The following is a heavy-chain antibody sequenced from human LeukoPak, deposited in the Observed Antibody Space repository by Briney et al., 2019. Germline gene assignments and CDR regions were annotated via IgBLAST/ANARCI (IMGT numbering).Heavy chain of an antibody. J-gene: IGHJ4*02. V-gene: IGHV3-48*03. CDR3: AGAIGRFFGY. CDR1: GITFSTYE. CDR2: ISGSGNNI. Sequence: GGSLRLSCAASGITFSTYEMNWVRQAPGKGLEWVSYISGSGNNIYYADSVKGRFTISRDNAKNSLYLQMNSLRAEDTAVYYCAGAIGRFFGYWGQGTLVTVSS. D-gene: IGHD1-26*01.